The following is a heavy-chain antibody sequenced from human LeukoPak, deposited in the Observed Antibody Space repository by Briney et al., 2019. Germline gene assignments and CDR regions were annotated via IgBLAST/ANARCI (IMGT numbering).Heavy chain of an antibody. CDR3: ARDQDSYGQDYYDSSGYYR. CDR1: GFTFSSYS. V-gene: IGHV3-21*01. J-gene: IGHJ4*02. CDR2: ISSSSYI. D-gene: IGHD3-22*01. Sequence: PGGSLRLSCAASGFTFSSYSMNWVRQAPGKGLEWVSSISSSSYIYYADSVKGRFTISRDNAKNSLYLQMNSLRAEDTAVYYCARDQDSYGQDYYDSSGYYRWGQGALVTVSS.